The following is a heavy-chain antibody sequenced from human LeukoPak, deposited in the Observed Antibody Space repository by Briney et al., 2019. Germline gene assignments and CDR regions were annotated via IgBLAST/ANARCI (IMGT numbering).Heavy chain of an antibody. CDR3: ARGGLRGYSYGPRRQRDLDY. CDR2: INHSGST. D-gene: IGHD5-18*01. V-gene: IGHV4-39*07. J-gene: IGHJ4*02. CDR1: GGSISSGGYY. Sequence: PSETLSLTCTVSGGSISSGGYYWSWIRQPPGKGLEWIGEINHSGSTNYNPSLKSRVTISVDTSKNQFSLKLSSVTAADTAVYYCARGGLRGYSYGPRRQRDLDYWGQGTLVTVSS.